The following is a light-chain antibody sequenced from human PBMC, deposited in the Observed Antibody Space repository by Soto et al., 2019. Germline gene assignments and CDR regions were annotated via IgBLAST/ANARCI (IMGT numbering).Light chain of an antibody. J-gene: IGKJ5*01. V-gene: IGKV3-20*01. Sequence: ELVLTQSPGTLSLSPGESAILSCSASQPVSSNFLAWYQQKPGQAPRLLIYGVSSRASGIPDRFFGSGSGTDFTLTINRLEPEDFAVYYCQQYANSPITFGQGTRLDIK. CDR1: QPVSSNF. CDR2: GVS. CDR3: QQYANSPIT.